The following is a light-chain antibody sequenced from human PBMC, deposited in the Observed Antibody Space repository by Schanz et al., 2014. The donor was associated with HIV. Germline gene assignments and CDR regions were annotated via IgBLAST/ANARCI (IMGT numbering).Light chain of an antibody. CDR1: QNVRSNY. CDR3: QHFGRPPYT. Sequence: DIVLTQSPGTLSLSPGERATLSCRASQNVRSNYLAWYQQKPGQAPRLLIYGASIRATGIPDRFSGSGSGTDFTLTISRLEPEDFAVYYCQHFGRPPYTFGQGTRLEI. V-gene: IGKV3-20*01. J-gene: IGKJ2*01. CDR2: GAS.